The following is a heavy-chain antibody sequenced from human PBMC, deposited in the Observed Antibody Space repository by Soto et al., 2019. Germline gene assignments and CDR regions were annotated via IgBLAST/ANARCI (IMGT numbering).Heavy chain of an antibody. CDR1: GFTFSNYA. V-gene: IGHV3-23*01. D-gene: IGHD3-3*02. CDR3: AKDSISHNGIYDAFDV. Sequence: VQLLESGGGLVQPGGSLRLSCEASGFTFSNYAMAWVRQTPGEGPEWVSTIGGGDDIFYAESVKGRFIISRDDSRSTMYLQMANLRVEDTAIYFCAKDSISHNGIYDAFDVWGQGTVVTVSS. J-gene: IGHJ3*01. CDR2: IGGGDDI.